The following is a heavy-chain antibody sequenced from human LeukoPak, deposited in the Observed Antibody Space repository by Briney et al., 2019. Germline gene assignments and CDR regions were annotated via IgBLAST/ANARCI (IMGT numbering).Heavy chain of an antibody. CDR2: ISAYNGNT. V-gene: IGHV1-18*01. CDR1: GYTFTSYG. J-gene: IGHJ6*03. Sequence: ASVKVSCKTSGYTFTSYGISWVRQAPGQGLEWMGWISAYNGNTNYAQKLQGRVTMTTDTSTSTAYMELRSLRSDDTAVHYCARDIVVVPAPITPYYYYYYMDVWGKGATVTISS. CDR3: ARDIVVVPAPITPYYYYYYMDV. D-gene: IGHD2-2*01.